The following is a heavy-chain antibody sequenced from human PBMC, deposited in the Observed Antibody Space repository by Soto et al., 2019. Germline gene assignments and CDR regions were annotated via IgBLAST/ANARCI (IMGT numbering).Heavy chain of an antibody. Sequence: GGSLRLSCVASGSTFEDSAMHWVRQAPGKGLXWVXSIXXSXXXXXYXXSVKGRFTISRDNAKNSLYLQMNSLRAEDTATYYCTKDVTGDIGADYWGPGTPVTVSS. V-gene: IGHV3-21*04. J-gene: IGHJ4*02. CDR1: GSTFEDSA. CDR3: TKDVTGDIGADY. D-gene: IGHD2-21*02. CDR2: IXXSXXXX.